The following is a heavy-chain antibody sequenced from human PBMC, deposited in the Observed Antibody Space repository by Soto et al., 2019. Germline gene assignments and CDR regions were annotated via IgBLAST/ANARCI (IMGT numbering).Heavy chain of an antibody. D-gene: IGHD3-3*01. J-gene: IGHJ5*02. CDR2: ISAYNGNT. CDR3: ARTKEVHTIFGVVIIGPNAWFDP. Sequence: RASVKVSCKASGYTFTSYGISWVRQAPGQGLEWMGWISAYNGNTNYAQKLQGRVTMTTDTSTSTAYMGLRSLRSDDTAVYYCARTKEVHTIFGVVIIGPNAWFDPWGQGTLVTVSS. V-gene: IGHV1-18*01. CDR1: GYTFTSYG.